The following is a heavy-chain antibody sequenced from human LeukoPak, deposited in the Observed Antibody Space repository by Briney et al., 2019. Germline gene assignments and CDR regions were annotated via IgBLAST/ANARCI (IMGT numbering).Heavy chain of an antibody. D-gene: IGHD3-9*01. Sequence: AGRSLRLSCAASGFTFSDYYMNWIRQAPGKGLEWVSYISSSRSTIYYADSVKGRFTISRDNAKNSLYLQMNSLRAEDTAVYYCARLVVLRYFDWFEYYYGMDVWGQGTTVTVSS. V-gene: IGHV3-11*01. CDR3: ARLVVLRYFDWFEYYYGMDV. CDR1: GFTFSDYY. CDR2: ISSSRSTI. J-gene: IGHJ6*02.